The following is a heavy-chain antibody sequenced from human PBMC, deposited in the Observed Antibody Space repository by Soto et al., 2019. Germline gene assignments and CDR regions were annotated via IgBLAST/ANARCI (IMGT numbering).Heavy chain of an antibody. CDR3: SRERSGGGYLTCVLDV. CDR2: TYYRSKWYN. CDR1: GDSVSSNSAA. J-gene: IGHJ6*02. Sequence: LSLTCAISGDSVSSNSAAWNWIRQSPSRGLEWLGRTYYRSKWYNDYAVSVKRRITINPDTSKNQFSLQLNSVTPEDTAVYYFSRERSGGGYLTCVLDVWGQGTTVTVSS. D-gene: IGHD6-19*01. V-gene: IGHV6-1*01.